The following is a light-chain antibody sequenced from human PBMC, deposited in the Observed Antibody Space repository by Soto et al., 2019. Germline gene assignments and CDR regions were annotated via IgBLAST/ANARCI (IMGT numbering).Light chain of an antibody. CDR3: SSYTTSSTYV. CDR2: DVT. V-gene: IGLV2-14*03. CDR1: SSDVGAYNY. J-gene: IGLJ1*01. Sequence: QAAYVKSLPVRSIPITHNRTSSDVGAYNYVSWYQQHPGKAPKLMIYDVTNRPSGVSNRFSGSKSGYTASLTISGLQAEDEADYYSSSYTTSSTYVFGTGTKVTVL.